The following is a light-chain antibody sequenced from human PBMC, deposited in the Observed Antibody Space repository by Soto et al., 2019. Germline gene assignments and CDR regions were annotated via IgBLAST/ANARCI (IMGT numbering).Light chain of an antibody. CDR1: SSDVGSYNL. V-gene: IGLV2-23*01. CDR2: EGS. CDR3: CSYAGSSAWV. J-gene: IGLJ3*02. Sequence: QSVLTQPASVSGSPGQSITISCTGTSSDVGSYNLVSWYQQHPGKAPKLMIYEGSKRPSGVSNRFSGSKSGNTASLIISGLQAEDEADYYCCSYAGSSAWVFGGGTKLTVL.